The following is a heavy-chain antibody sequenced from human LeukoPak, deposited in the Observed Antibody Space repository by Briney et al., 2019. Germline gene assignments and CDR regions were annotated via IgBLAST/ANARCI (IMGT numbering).Heavy chain of an antibody. Sequence: PGGSLRLSSAASGFTFDDYVMHWVRQAPGKGLEWVSHISGDGGSTYYADSVKGRFTISRDNSKNSLYLQMNSLRTEVTALYYCAKVLGYYDSSGYYQEGGFDYWGQGTLVTVSS. CDR1: GFTFDDYV. V-gene: IGHV3-43*02. CDR3: AKVLGYYDSSGYYQEGGFDY. D-gene: IGHD3-22*01. CDR2: ISGDGGST. J-gene: IGHJ4*02.